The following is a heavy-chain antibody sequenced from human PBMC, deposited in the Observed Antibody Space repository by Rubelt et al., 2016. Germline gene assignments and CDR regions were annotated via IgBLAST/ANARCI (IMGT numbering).Heavy chain of an antibody. CDR2: INSDGTST. V-gene: IGHV3-74*02. J-gene: IGHJ4*02. D-gene: IGHD2-2*01. CDR1: GFTFSGSA. CDR3: ARVAYSSNWYPDF. Sequence: EVQLVESGGGLVQPGGSLKLSCAASGFTFSGSAMHWVRQASGKGLEWVSHINSDGTSTSYADSVKGRFTISRDNAKNTLYRQINILRDEDTAVYYCARVAYSSNWYPDFWGQGTLVTVSS.